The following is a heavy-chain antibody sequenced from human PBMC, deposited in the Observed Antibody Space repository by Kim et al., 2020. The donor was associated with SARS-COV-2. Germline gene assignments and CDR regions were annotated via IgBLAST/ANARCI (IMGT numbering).Heavy chain of an antibody. CDR1: GGSLTGHY. V-gene: IGHV4-59*08. Sequence: SETLSLTCAVSGGSLTGHYWSWIRQSPGKGLEWIGSFPFSGTTRYNPSLKGRVTTSLDTSKNLFSLKLNSVTASDTAMYFCARQSSMATRSKFYYYYYMDVWGKGTMVTVSS. J-gene: IGHJ6*03. D-gene: IGHD6-6*01. CDR3: ARQSSMATRSKFYYYYYMDV. CDR2: FPFSGTT.